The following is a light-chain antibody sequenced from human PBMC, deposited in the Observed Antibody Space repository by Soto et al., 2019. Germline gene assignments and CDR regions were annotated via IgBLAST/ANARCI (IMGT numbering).Light chain of an antibody. J-gene: IGKJ1*01. V-gene: IGKV3-15*01. CDR3: QQYNNWPPWT. CDR2: GAS. CDR1: QSLSNN. Sequence: EIVMTQSPATLSVSPGERATLSCRASQSLSNNLAWYQQKPGQAPGLLIYGASTRATGIPARFSGSGSGTEFTLTISSLQSEDFAVYYCQQYNNWPPWTFGQGTKVEIK.